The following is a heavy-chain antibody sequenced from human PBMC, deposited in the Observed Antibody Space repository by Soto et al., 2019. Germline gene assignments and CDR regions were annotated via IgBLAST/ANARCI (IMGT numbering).Heavy chain of an antibody. CDR1: GYNFANYW. Sequence: PGEYLKISCEGSGYNFANYWIGWVRLMPGKGLEWIGIIYPRDSDTTYNPSFEGQVTMSVDRSLNTAYLQWSSLKASDSGIYYCARRMGPSIGWFDPWGQATLVTVSS. CDR2: IYPRDSDT. D-gene: IGHD2-15*01. CDR3: ARRMGPSIGWFDP. V-gene: IGHV5-51*01. J-gene: IGHJ5*02.